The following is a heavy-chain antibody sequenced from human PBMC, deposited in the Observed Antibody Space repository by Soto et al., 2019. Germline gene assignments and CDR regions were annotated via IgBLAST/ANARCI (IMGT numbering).Heavy chain of an antibody. D-gene: IGHD1-1*01. CDR3: ARLGWGNDGFYYYYYGMDV. CDR1: GGSISSSSYY. CDR2: IYYSGST. J-gene: IGHJ6*02. V-gene: IGHV4-39*01. Sequence: SETLSLTCTVSGGSISSSSYYWGWIRQPPGKGLEWIGSIYYSGSTYYNPSLKSRVTISVDTSKNQFSLKLSSVTAADTAVYYCARLGWGNDGFYYYYYGMDVWGQGTTVTVSS.